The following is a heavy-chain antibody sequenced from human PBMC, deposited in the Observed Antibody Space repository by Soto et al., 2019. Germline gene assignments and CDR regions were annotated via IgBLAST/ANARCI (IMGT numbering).Heavy chain of an antibody. D-gene: IGHD6-6*01. V-gene: IGHV3-33*06. CDR1: GFTFSSYG. Sequence: PGGSLRLSCAASGFTFSSYGMHWVRQAPGKGLEWVAVIWYDGSIKSYADSVKGRLTISRDNSRNRLYLQINSLRAEDTAVYFCAKDNDGAQFASSYNDLWGQGTLVTVSS. J-gene: IGHJ5*02. CDR2: IWYDGSIK. CDR3: AKDNDGAQFASSYNDL.